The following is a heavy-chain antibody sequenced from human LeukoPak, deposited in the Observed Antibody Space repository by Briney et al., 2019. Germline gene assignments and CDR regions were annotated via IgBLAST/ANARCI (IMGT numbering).Heavy chain of an antibody. Sequence: SETLSLTCTVSGGSVSSDSYYWSWIRQPPGKGLEWIGYIYYTGNTYYNPSLKSRVTISGDTSKNQFSLKLSSVTAADTAVYYCAGRVVSAGYFDYWGQGTLVTVSS. J-gene: IGHJ4*02. CDR1: GGSVSSDSYY. V-gene: IGHV4-61*01. D-gene: IGHD2-2*01. CDR2: IYYTGNT. CDR3: AGRVVSAGYFDY.